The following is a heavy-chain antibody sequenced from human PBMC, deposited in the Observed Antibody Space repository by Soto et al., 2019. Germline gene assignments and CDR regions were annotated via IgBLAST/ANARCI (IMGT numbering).Heavy chain of an antibody. CDR2: IIPLFGTA. J-gene: IGHJ4*02. CDR1: GGTFSTYA. Sequence: GASVKVSCKASGGTFSTYAIDWVRQAPGQGLEWMGGIIPLFGTAKYAQNFQGRITITADESTNTAYMELSSLRSQDTAVYYCARGVHYDSSGYYYFYWGQGTLVTVSS. CDR3: ARGVHYDSSGYYYFY. D-gene: IGHD3-22*01. V-gene: IGHV1-69*13.